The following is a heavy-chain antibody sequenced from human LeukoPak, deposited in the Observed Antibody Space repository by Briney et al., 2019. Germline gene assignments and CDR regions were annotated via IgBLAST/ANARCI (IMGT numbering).Heavy chain of an antibody. V-gene: IGHV4-59*01. D-gene: IGHD4-17*01. CDR1: GGSISSYY. CDR2: IYYSGST. J-gene: IGHJ4*02. Sequence: PSETLSLTCTVSGGSISSYYWSWIRQPPGKGLEWIGYIYYSGSTNYNPSLKSRVTISVDTSKNQFSLKLSSVTAADTAVYYCARGGSSSTYYGDDPVYFDYWGQGTLVTVSS. CDR3: ARGGSSSTYYGDDPVYFDY.